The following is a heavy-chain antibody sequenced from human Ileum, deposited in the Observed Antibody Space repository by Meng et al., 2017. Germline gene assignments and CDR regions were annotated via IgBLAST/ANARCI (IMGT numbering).Heavy chain of an antibody. CDR3: ARGVSAAGLFDN. V-gene: IGHV4-31*03. CDR1: GGSIGSAAYY. Sequence: QVQLQESGPGLEKVAQTLSLTCTVSGGSIGSAAYYWTWIRQHPAKGLEWIGYIHYTGSTSYNPSLESRTSTSIDTSNNQFSLKVTSVTAADTAVYYCARGVSAAGLFDNWGPGTLVTVSS. J-gene: IGHJ4*02. CDR2: IHYTGST. D-gene: IGHD2-2*01.